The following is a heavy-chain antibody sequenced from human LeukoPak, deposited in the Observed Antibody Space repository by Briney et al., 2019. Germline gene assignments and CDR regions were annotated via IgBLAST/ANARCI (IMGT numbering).Heavy chain of an antibody. CDR3: AKDFRVGIAARPTHFDY. CDR2: ISYDGSNK. Sequence: GGSLRLSCAASGFTFSSYGMHWVRQAPGKGLEWVAVISYDGSNKYYADSVKGRFTISRDNSKNTLYLQMNSLRAEDTAVYYCAKDFRVGIAARPTHFDYWGQGTLVTVSS. J-gene: IGHJ4*02. D-gene: IGHD6-6*01. V-gene: IGHV3-30*18. CDR1: GFTFSSYG.